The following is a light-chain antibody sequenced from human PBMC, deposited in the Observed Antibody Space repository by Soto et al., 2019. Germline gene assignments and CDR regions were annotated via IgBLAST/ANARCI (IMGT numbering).Light chain of an antibody. CDR1: RDILYSTNNKNY. V-gene: IGKV4-1*01. J-gene: IGKJ2*01. CDR3: QQYHTTPFT. CDR2: WAS. Sequence: DIVMTQSPDSLAVPLGERATVNCKSSRDILYSTNNKNYLAWYQQKPGQPPKLLLYWASTRESGVPDRFSGSGSGTDFTLNISSLQAEDVAVYFCQQYHTTPFTFGQGTKVEIK.